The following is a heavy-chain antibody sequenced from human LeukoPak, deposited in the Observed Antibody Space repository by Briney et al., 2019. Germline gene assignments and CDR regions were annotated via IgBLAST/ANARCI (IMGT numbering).Heavy chain of an antibody. V-gene: IGHV4-59*01. CDR1: GGSISSYY. Sequence: SETLSLTCTVSGGSISSYYWSCIRQPPAKELEWIGCIYYSGRTNYNTSLKCRVTISVDRSKKQFSLKLSSVTAAVTAVYYGAMDDPPTHRGPEYSQHWGHGTPVSVSS. CDR3: AMDDPPTHRGPEYSQH. CDR2: IYYSGRT. D-gene: IGHD2-2*03. J-gene: IGHJ1*01.